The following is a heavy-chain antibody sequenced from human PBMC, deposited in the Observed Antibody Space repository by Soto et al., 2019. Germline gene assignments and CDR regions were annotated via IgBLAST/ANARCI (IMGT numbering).Heavy chain of an antibody. Sequence: ASVKVSCKASGYTFTGYYMHWVRQAPGQGLEWMGWINPNSGGTNYAQKFQGWVTMTRDTSISTAYMELSRLRSDDTAVYYCARSGKGYYGSGSSHYGMDVWGQRTTVTVSS. CDR3: ARSGKGYYGSGSSHYGMDV. J-gene: IGHJ6*02. D-gene: IGHD3-10*01. CDR1: GYTFTGYY. V-gene: IGHV1-2*04. CDR2: INPNSGGT.